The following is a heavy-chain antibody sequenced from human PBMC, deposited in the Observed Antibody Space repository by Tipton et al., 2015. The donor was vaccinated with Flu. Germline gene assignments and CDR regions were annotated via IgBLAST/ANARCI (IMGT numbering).Heavy chain of an antibody. J-gene: IGHJ4*02. CDR3: VMRVGTF. CDR1: GFTFSSYW. V-gene: IGHV3-7*01. Sequence: SLRLSCAASGFTFSSYWMSWVRQAPGKGLEWVANIKQDGSIKYYVDSVKGRFTISRDNAKNPLYLQMNSLRVEDTAVYYCVMRVGTFWGQGTLVTVSS. CDR2: IKQDGSIK. D-gene: IGHD6-13*01.